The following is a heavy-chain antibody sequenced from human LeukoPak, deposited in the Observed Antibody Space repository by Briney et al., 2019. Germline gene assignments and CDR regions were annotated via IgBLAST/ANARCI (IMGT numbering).Heavy chain of an antibody. CDR3: ARTDLYCSSTSCYPY. V-gene: IGHV1-69*04. Sequence: GASVKASCKASGGTFSSYAISWVRQAPGQGLEWMGRIIPILGIANYAQKFQGRVTITADKSTSTAYMELSSLRSEDTAVYYCARTDLYCSSTSCYPYWGQGTLVTVSS. J-gene: IGHJ4*02. D-gene: IGHD2-2*01. CDR1: GGTFSSYA. CDR2: IIPILGIA.